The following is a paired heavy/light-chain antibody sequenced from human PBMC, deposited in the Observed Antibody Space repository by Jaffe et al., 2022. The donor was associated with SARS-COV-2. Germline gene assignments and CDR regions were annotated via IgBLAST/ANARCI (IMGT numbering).Light chain of an antibody. CDR3: QQLNSYPRT. CDR2: AAS. CDR1: QGISSY. J-gene: IGKJ4*01. Sequence: DIQLTQSPSFLSASVGDRVTITCRASQGISSYLAWYQQKPGKAPKLLIYAASTLQSGVPSRFSGSGSGTEFTLTISSLQPEDFATYYCQQLNSYPRTFGGGTKVEIK. V-gene: IGKV1-9*01.
Heavy chain of an antibody. D-gene: IGHD6-13*01. J-gene: IGHJ2*01. Sequence: QVQLQESGPGLVKPSETLSLTCTVSGGSISSYYWSWIRQPPGKGLEWIGYIYYSGSTNYNPSLKSRVTISVDTSKNQFSLKLSSVTAADTAVYYCARDGGAAAGISSWAQHHYWYFDLWGRGTLVTVSS. V-gene: IGHV4-59*01. CDR1: GGSISSYY. CDR2: IYYSGST. CDR3: ARDGGAAAGISSWAQHHYWYFDL.